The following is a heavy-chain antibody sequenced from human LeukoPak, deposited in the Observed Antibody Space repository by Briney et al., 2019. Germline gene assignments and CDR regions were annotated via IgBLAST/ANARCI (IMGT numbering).Heavy chain of an antibody. D-gene: IGHD2-15*01. CDR3: ARCVAAGAFDI. CDR2: IYYNGST. J-gene: IGHJ3*02. Sequence: SETLSLTCTVSGGTMRSYHWSWIRQPPGKGLEWIGYIYYNGSTNYNPSLKSRVTISVDTSKNQFSLKLSSVTAADTAVYYCARCVAAGAFDIWGQGTMVTVSS. CDR1: GGTMRSYH. V-gene: IGHV4-59*08.